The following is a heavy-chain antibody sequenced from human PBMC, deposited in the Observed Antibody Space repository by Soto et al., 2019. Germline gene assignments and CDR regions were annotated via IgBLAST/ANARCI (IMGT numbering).Heavy chain of an antibody. CDR3: ARGSIAAAVTGVYDYYYYMDV. CDR1: GYTFTSYA. D-gene: IGHD6-13*01. J-gene: IGHJ6*03. V-gene: IGHV1-3*01. CDR2: INAGNGNT. Sequence: ASVKVSCKASGYTFTSYAMHWVRQAPGQRLEWMGWINAGNGNTKYSQKFQGRVTITRDTSASTAYMELSSLRSEYTAVYYCARGSIAAAVTGVYDYYYYMDVWGRGTTVTVSS.